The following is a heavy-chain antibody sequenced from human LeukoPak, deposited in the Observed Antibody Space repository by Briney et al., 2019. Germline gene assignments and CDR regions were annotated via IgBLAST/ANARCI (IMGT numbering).Heavy chain of an antibody. Sequence: ASVKVSCKASGYTFTSFGISWVRQAPGQGLKWMSWISANNGNTDYEQTFPRRASMTTDTSTSTANMELRSLRSDDTAVYYSARRYNRHDIVYYYYKDVWGKGTTVTVSS. D-gene: IGHD1-20*01. J-gene: IGHJ6*03. V-gene: IGHV1-18*01. CDR3: ARRYNRHDIVYYYYKDV. CDR1: GYTFTSFG. CDR2: ISANNGNT.